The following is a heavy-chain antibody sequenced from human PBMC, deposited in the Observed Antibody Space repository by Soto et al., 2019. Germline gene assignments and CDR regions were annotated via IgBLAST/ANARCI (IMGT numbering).Heavy chain of an antibody. CDR3: ARTPAARKYYYGVDV. CDR2: IYPDDSET. V-gene: IGHV5-51*01. CDR1: GYSFSSYW. J-gene: IGHJ6*02. D-gene: IGHD6-6*01. Sequence: GESLKISCNISGYSFSSYWITWVRQMPGKDLEWIGIIYPDDSETRYSPSFQGRVTISADKSITTTYLQWSTLKASDTAMYYCARTPAARKYYYGVDVCGQGTTVTVSS.